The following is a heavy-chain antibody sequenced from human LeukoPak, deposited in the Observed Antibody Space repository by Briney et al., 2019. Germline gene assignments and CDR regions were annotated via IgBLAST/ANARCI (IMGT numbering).Heavy chain of an antibody. D-gene: IGHD2-15*01. J-gene: IGHJ4*02. V-gene: IGHV1-18*01. CDR2: ISAYNGNT. CDR1: GYTSTSYG. CDR3: ARYGGLYCSGGSCY. Sequence: ASVKVSCKASGYTSTSYGISWVRQAPRQGLEWMGWISAYNGNTNYAQKLQGRVTMTTDTSTSTAYMELRSLRSDDTAVYYCARYGGLYCSGGSCYWGQGTLVTVSS.